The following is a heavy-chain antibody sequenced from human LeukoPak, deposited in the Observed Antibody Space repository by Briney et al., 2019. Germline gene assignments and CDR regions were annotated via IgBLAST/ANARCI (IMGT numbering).Heavy chain of an antibody. D-gene: IGHD3/OR15-3a*01. CDR1: RYAFTGYH. V-gene: IGHV1-2*02. CDR3: ARADAGTHDS. Sequence: ASVKVSCKASRYAFTGYHLHWGRQAPGQGLEWMGWINPNSGATNYVQKFQGRLTMTLDTSISTLYMDLSSLTSDDTAVYFCARADAGTHDSWGQGTLVTVSS. J-gene: IGHJ5*01. CDR2: INPNSGAT.